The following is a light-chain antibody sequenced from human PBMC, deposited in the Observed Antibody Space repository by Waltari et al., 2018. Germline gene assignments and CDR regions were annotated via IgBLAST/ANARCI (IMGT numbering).Light chain of an antibody. J-gene: IGKJ1*01. V-gene: IGKV1-39*01. CDR3: LKTYETPRT. Sequence: DIQMIQSPSSLSASVRYRVTITCRASQSISSYLSWYQQKPGKAPKLLIYGASSLQHGFSTRISGGGSGTDFTRTINSLRPEDFATYYCLKTYETPRTFGQGTKVEMK. CDR1: QSISSY. CDR2: GAS.